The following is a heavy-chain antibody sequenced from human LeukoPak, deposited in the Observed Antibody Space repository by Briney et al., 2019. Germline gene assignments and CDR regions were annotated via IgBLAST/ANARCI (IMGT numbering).Heavy chain of an antibody. V-gene: IGHV4-59*08. J-gene: IGHJ3*02. CDR2: IYYSGGT. D-gene: IGHD5-24*01. Sequence: SETLSLTCTVSGDSISSYYWSWIREPPGKGLEWIGYIYYSGGTDYNPSLKSRVNISVDTSKNQFSLKLRSVTAADTAVYYCARHVTISGPYDASDIWGQGTMVTVSP. CDR1: GDSISSYY. CDR3: ARHVTISGPYDASDI.